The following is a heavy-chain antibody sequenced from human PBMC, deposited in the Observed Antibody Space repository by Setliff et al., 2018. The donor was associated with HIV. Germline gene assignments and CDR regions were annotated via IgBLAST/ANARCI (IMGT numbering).Heavy chain of an antibody. Sequence: LSLSCAASGFTVSSNYMNWVRQAPGKGLEWVSVIYSGGDIFYAGSVKGRFTLSRDNSKNTLYLQMSSLRGDDTAVYHCARCRGWYGACAFDIWGQGTMVTVSS. CDR3: ARCRGWYGACAFDI. CDR2: IYSGGDI. D-gene: IGHD6-19*01. CDR1: GFTVSSNY. V-gene: IGHV3-66*02. J-gene: IGHJ3*02.